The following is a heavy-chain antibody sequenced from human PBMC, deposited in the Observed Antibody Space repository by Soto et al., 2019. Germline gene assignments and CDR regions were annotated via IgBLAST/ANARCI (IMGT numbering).Heavy chain of an antibody. J-gene: IGHJ4*02. V-gene: IGHV1-46*03. CDR2: INPSGGYT. CDR3: ARGGGIVVVTAPYDY. D-gene: IGHD2-21*02. CDR1: GYTFSSYY. Sequence: GASVKVSCKASGYTFSSYYMNWVRQAPGQGLEWLGIINPSGGYTTYAQRFLGRVTMTSDTSTSTVHMELGSLTSEDTAVYYCARGGGIVVVTAPYDYWGKGTLVTVSS.